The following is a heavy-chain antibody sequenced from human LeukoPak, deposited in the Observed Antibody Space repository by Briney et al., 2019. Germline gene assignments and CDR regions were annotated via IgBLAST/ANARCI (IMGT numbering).Heavy chain of an antibody. CDR3: ARRYFDWFLGAGGSLDV. J-gene: IGHJ3*01. D-gene: IGHD3-9*01. Sequence: GSLRLSCAGSGFTFRSYWMHWVRQAPGKGLEWVANIKQDGSEKYYVDSVKGRFTISRDNANDSVYLQMNSLRAEDTAVYYCARRYFDWFLGAGGSLDVWGQGTMVTVSS. CDR2: IKQDGSEK. V-gene: IGHV3-7*01. CDR1: GFTFRSYW.